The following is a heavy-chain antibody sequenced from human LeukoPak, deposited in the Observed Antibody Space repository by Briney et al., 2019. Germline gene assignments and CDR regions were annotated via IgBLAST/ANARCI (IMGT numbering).Heavy chain of an antibody. Sequence: ASVKVSCKASGFTFTSSAVQWVRQARGQRLEWIGWIVVGSGSTNYAQKFQERVTITRDMSTSTAYMELSSLRSEDTAVYYCAAASSPMIADLWGQGTLVTVSS. D-gene: IGHD3-22*01. V-gene: IGHV1-58*01. CDR1: GFTFTSSA. CDR2: IVVGSGST. CDR3: AAASSPMIADL. J-gene: IGHJ5*02.